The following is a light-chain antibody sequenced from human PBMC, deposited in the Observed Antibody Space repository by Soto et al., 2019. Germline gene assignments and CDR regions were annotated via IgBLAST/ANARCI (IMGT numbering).Light chain of an antibody. CDR2: EVS. Sequence: QSVLTQPASVSGSPGQSITISCTGTSSGVGGYNYVSWYQQHPGKAPKLMIYEVSNRPSGVCNRFSGSKSGNTASLTTSGLQAEDEADDYCSSYTSSSTPVVFGGGTKVTVL. CDR1: SSGVGGYNY. V-gene: IGLV2-14*01. CDR3: SSYTSSSTPVV. J-gene: IGLJ2*01.